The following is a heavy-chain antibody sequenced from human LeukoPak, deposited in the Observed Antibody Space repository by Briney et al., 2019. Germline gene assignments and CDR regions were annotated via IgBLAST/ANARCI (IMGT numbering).Heavy chain of an antibody. CDR3: ARGGSYYAPYFDY. J-gene: IGHJ4*02. CDR1: GGTFSSYA. D-gene: IGHD1-26*01. Sequence: GASVKVSCKASGGTFSSYAISWVRQAPGQGLEWMGGIIPIFGTANYAQKLQGRVTMTTDTSTSTAYMELRSLRSDDTAVYYCARGGSYYAPYFDYWGQGTLVTVSS. CDR2: IIPIFGTA. V-gene: IGHV1-69*05.